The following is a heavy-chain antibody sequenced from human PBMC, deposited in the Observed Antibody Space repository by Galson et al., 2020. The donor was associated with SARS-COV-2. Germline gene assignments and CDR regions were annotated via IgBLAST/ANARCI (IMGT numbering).Heavy chain of an antibody. CDR1: GFTFSSYA. V-gene: IGHV3-30*01. CDR3: ARPHSGSYYGPLDY. CDR2: ISYNGSNK. Sequence: GGSLRLSCAASGFTFSSYAMHWVRQAPGKGLEWVAVISYNGSNKYYADSVKGRFTISRDNSKNTLYLQMNSLRAEDTAVYYCARPHSGSYYGPLDYWGQGTLVTVSS. J-gene: IGHJ4*02. D-gene: IGHD1-26*01.